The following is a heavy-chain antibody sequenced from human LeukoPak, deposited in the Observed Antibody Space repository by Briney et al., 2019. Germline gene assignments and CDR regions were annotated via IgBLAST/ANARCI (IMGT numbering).Heavy chain of an antibody. CDR2: ISWNGGNI. V-gene: IGHV3-9*01. CDR1: GFTFDDYA. J-gene: IGHJ4*02. CDR3: TKDTNNNYVGVFDY. D-gene: IGHD4-11*01. Sequence: GGSLRLSCGSSGFTFDDYAMHWVRQAPGKGLEWVSGISWNGGNIGYADSVKGRFTISRDNAKNSLYLQMNSLRAEDTALYYCTKDTNNNYVGVFDYWGQGTLVTVYS.